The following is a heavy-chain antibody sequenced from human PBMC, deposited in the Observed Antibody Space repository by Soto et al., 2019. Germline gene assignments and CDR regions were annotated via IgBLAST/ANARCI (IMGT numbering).Heavy chain of an antibody. J-gene: IGHJ4*02. Sequence: PSVKVSCKASGGTFSSYTISWVRQAPGQGLEWMGRIIPILGIANYAQKFQGRVTITADKSTSTAYMELSSLRSDDTAVYYCARNWSITVILPDYWGQGTMGTVSS. CDR2: IIPILGIA. CDR3: ARNWSITVILPDY. V-gene: IGHV1-69*02. CDR1: GGTFSSYT. D-gene: IGHD4-17*01.